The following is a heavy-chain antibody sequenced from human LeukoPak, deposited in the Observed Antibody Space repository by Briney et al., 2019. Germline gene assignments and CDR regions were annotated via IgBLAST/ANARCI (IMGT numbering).Heavy chain of an antibody. V-gene: IGHV3-64D*06. CDR1: GFTFTSHV. CDR3: VREGLERRTNFDY. CDR2: ISMNVQTT. J-gene: IGHJ4*02. Sequence: GGSLRLSCSASGFTFTSHVMHWVRQAPGKGTQYVSGISMNVQTTYYAGSVKGRFTISRDSSKNTVYLQMNSLTAEDTAVYYCVREGLERRTNFDYWGQGTLVSVSS. D-gene: IGHD1-1*01.